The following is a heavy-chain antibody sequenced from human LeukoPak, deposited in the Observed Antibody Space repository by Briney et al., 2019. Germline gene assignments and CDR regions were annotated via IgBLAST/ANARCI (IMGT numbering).Heavy chain of an antibody. CDR1: EFTLSNYW. Sequence: GGSLRLSCVDSEFTLSNYWVHWVRQPPGKGLVWVARINPDGGITNYADSVRGRFTISRDNAKNTLYLQMDSLRAEDTAVYYCAKDFTGYSDIWGQGTLVTVSS. CDR2: INPDGGIT. J-gene: IGHJ4*02. CDR3: AKDFTGYSDI. D-gene: IGHD5-12*01. V-gene: IGHV3-74*01.